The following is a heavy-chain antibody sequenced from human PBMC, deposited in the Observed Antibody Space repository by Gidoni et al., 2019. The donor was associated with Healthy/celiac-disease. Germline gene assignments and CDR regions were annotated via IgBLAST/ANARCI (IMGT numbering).Heavy chain of an antibody. CDR3: AGINVVVAASQAMGSGAFDI. D-gene: IGHD2-15*01. CDR2: ISWNSGSI. Sequence: EVQLVESGGGLVQPGRSLRLSCAASGFTFDDSAIHWVRQAPGKGLEWVSGISWNSGSIGYADSVKGRFTISRDNAKNSLYLQMNSLRAEDTALYYCAGINVVVAASQAMGSGAFDIWGQGTMVTVSS. J-gene: IGHJ3*02. V-gene: IGHV3-9*01. CDR1: GFTFDDSA.